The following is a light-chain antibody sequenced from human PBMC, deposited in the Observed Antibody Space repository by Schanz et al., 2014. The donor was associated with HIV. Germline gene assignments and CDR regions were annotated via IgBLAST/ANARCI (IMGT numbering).Light chain of an antibody. J-gene: IGLJ3*02. CDR1: NSDVGSYNL. V-gene: IGLV2-14*02. Sequence: QSVLTQPASVSGSPGQSITISCTGANSDVGSYNLVSWYQQHPGKAPKLMIYDVSNRPSGVSSRFSGSKSGNTASLTISGLQAEDEADYYCAAWDDSLKGWVFGGGTKLTVL. CDR2: DVS. CDR3: AAWDDSLKGWV.